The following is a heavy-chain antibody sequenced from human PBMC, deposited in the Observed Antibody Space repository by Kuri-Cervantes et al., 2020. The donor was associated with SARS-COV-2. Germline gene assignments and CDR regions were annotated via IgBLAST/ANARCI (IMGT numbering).Heavy chain of an antibody. V-gene: IGHV5-10-1*01. CDR2: IDPSDSYT. J-gene: IGHJ5*02. D-gene: IGHD4-17*01. CDR3: ASYLSVTTANWFDP. CDR1: GYNFTPYR. Sequence: KVSCKSSGYNFTPYRISWVRQMPEKGLEWMGTIDPSDSYTKYSPSFRGHVTISADKSISTVFLQWSSPKASDTAMYYCASYLSVTTANWFDPWGQGTLVTVSS.